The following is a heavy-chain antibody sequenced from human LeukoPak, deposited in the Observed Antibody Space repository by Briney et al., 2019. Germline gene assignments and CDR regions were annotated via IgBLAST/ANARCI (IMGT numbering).Heavy chain of an antibody. V-gene: IGHV5-10-1*01. CDR2: IDPSDSYT. CDR3: ASNGVTMARNGYGMDV. Sequence: PGESLKISCKGSGYSFTSYWISWVRQMPGKGLEWMGRIDPSDSYTNYSPSFQGHVTISADKSISTAYLQWSSLKASDTAMYYCASNGVTMARNGYGMDVWGQGTTVTVSS. D-gene: IGHD3-10*01. CDR1: GYSFTSYW. J-gene: IGHJ6*02.